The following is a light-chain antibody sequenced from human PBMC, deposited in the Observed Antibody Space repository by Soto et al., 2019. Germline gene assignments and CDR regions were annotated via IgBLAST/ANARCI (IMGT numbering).Light chain of an antibody. CDR3: CSYAGSYTYV. V-gene: IGLV2-11*01. CDR1: SSDVGGYNY. J-gene: IGLJ1*01. CDR2: DVT. Sequence: QSVLTQPPSVSGAPGQRVSISCTGTSSDVGGYNYVSWYQHHPGKAPKLMIYDVTKRPSGVRDRFSASKSGNTASLTISGLQAEDEADYYCCSYAGSYTYVFGTGTKLTVL.